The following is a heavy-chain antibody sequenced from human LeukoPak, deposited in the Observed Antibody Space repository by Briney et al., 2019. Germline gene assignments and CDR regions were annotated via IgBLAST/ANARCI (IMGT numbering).Heavy chain of an antibody. CDR2: ISSSGSTI. V-gene: IGHV3-11*01. D-gene: IGHD5-18*01. J-gene: IGHJ4*02. Sequence: GGSLRLSCAASGFTVSSNYMSWVRQAPGKGLEWVSYISSSGSTIYYADSVKGRFTISRDNAKNSLYLQMNSLRAEDTAVYYCARGKGYSYAKAYYWGQGTLVTVSS. CDR1: GFTVSSNY. CDR3: ARGKGYSYAKAYY.